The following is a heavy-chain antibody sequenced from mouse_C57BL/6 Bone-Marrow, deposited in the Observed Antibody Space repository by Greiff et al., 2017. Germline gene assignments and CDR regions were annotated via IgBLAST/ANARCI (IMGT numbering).Heavy chain of an antibody. CDR2: IDPSDSYT. D-gene: IGHD1-1*01. CDR3: ASHYYGSSYWYFDV. Sequence: QVQLQQPGAELVMPGASVKLSCKASGYTFTSHWMHWVKQRPGQGLEWIGEIDPSDSYTNYNQKFKGKSTLTVEKSSSTAYMQLSSLTSEDSAVYYCASHYYGSSYWYFDVWGTGTTVTVCS. CDR1: GYTFTSHW. V-gene: IGHV1-69*01. J-gene: IGHJ1*03.